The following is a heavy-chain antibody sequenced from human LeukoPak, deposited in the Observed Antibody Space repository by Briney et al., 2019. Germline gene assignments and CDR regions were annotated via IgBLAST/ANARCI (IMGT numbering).Heavy chain of an antibody. V-gene: IGHV1-2*02. J-gene: IGHJ5*02. D-gene: IGHD3-22*01. CDR2: LNPDTGDT. CDR3: ARETYYYDSSVQYGGYWFDP. Sequence: GPSVKVSFKASGYPFTDYYIHWMRPAPGQGLAWMGWLNPDTGDTNYSQKFQGRVTMTRDTSISTAYMELSRLRSDDTAVYYGARETYYYDSSVQYGGYWFDPWGQGTLVTVSS. CDR1: GYPFTDYY.